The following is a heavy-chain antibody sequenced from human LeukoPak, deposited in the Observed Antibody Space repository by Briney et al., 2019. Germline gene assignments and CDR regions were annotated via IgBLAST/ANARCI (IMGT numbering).Heavy chain of an antibody. CDR1: GFTVSSNY. Sequence: GGALRLSCAASGFTVSSNYMNWVRQAPGKGLEWVAMISYVGSNKKYGDSVKGRFTISRDNSKNTVDLQMNSLRPEDTAVYYCAKGLASGYESGTFDIWGQGTMVTVSP. CDR3: AKGLASGYESGTFDI. CDR2: ISYVGSNK. J-gene: IGHJ3*02. D-gene: IGHD5-12*01. V-gene: IGHV3-30*18.